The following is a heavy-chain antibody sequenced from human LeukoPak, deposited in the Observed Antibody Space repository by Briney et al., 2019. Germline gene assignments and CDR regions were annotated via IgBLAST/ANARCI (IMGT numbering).Heavy chain of an antibody. Sequence: GRSLRLSCAASGFTFSSYAVHWVRQAPGKGLEGVAVISYDGDHIYYADSVKGRFTISRDNSKNTLYLQMNGLRSEDTAVYYCARDNIAGSGSSDWGQGTLVAVSS. CDR1: GFTFSSYA. V-gene: IGHV3-30-3*01. CDR2: ISYDGDHI. CDR3: ARDNIAGSGSSD. D-gene: IGHD3-10*01. J-gene: IGHJ4*02.